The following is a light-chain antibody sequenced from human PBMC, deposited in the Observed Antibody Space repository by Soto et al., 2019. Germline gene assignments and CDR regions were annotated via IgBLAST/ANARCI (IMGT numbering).Light chain of an antibody. Sequence: QSVLTQPPSASGTPGQRVTISCSGSSSNIGSNTVNWYQQLPGTAPKLLIYSSNQRPSWVPDRFSGSKSGTSASLAISGLQSEDEADYYCAAWDDSLNGPVFGTGTKVTVL. J-gene: IGLJ1*01. CDR3: AAWDDSLNGPV. V-gene: IGLV1-44*01. CDR2: SSN. CDR1: SSNIGSNT.